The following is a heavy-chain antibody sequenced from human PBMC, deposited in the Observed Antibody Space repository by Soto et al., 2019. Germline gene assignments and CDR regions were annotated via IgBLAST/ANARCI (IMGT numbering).Heavy chain of an antibody. CDR2: ISYDGNSK. D-gene: IGHD4-17*01. J-gene: IGHJ4*02. V-gene: IGHV3-30*03. CDR1: GFTFNSYD. CDR3: ARDADYGDYDYFDC. Sequence: GGSLRLSCAASGFTFNSYDMHWVRQAPGKGLEWVAVISYDGNSKYYADSVKGRFTISRDNSKNTLYLQMNSLRAEDMAVYYCARDADYGDYDYFDCWGQGTLVTVSS.